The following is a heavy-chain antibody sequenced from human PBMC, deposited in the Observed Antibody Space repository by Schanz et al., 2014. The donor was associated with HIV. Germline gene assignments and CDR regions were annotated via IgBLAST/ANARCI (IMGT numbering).Heavy chain of an antibody. J-gene: IGHJ4*02. CDR1: GFIFRTHG. Sequence: QVQLVETGGGVVQPGRSLRLSCAASGFIFRTHGMHWVRQAPGKGLECVAFIWYDGSNKYYADSVKGRFTISRDNSKNTLYLQMNSLRGEDTAVYYCATAAVTDYSDNWGQGTLVTVSS. CDR3: ATAAVTDYSDN. V-gene: IGHV3-33*08. CDR2: IWYDGSNK. D-gene: IGHD4-17*01.